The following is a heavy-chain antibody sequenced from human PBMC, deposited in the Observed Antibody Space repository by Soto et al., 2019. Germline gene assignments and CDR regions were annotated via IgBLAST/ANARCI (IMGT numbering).Heavy chain of an antibody. D-gene: IGHD3-3*01. J-gene: IGHJ6*03. V-gene: IGHV1-3*01. CDR2: INAGNGNT. CDR1: GYTFTSYA. Sequence: EASVKVSCKASGYTFTSYAMHWVRQAPGQRLEWMGWINAGNGNTKYSQKFQGRVTITRDTSASTAYMELSSLRSEDTAVYYCARDHYDFWSGNYYYYYMDVWGEGTTVTVSS. CDR3: ARDHYDFWSGNYYYYYMDV.